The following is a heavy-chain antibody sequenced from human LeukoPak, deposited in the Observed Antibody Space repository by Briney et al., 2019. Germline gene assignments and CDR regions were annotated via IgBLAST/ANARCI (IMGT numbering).Heavy chain of an antibody. V-gene: IGHV3-11*04. Sequence: GGSLRLSCAASGFTFSDYWLSWVRQAPGKGLEWVSYISSSGSTIYYADSVKGRFTISRDNAKNSLYLQMNSLRAEDTAVYYCAELGITMIGGVWGKGTTVTISS. CDR2: ISSSGSTI. J-gene: IGHJ6*04. CDR1: GFTFSDYW. D-gene: IGHD3-10*02. CDR3: AELGITMIGGV.